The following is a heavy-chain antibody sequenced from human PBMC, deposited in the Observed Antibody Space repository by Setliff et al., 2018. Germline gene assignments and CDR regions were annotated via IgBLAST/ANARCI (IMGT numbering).Heavy chain of an antibody. J-gene: IGHJ6*03. CDR3: ARATSGWYSAYYYYMDV. CDR1: GGSVNSGYDN. Sequence: SETLSLTCTVSGGSVNSGYDNWNWLRQPAGKGLEWIGHINRRGSTNFAPSLKSRVTISLDTSKNQFSLNLTSVTAADTAVYYCARATSGWYSAYYYYMDVWGKGTTVTVSS. CDR2: INRRGST. D-gene: IGHD6-19*01. V-gene: IGHV4-61*09.